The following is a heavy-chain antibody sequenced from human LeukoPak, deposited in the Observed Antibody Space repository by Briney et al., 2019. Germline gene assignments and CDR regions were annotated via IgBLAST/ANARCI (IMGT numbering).Heavy chain of an antibody. V-gene: IGHV3-13*01. Sequence: GGSLRLSCAASGFTFSSHDMHWVRQATGKGLEWVSTIDTSGDTYYPGSVKGRFTISRENAKNSLYLQMNSLRAGDTAVYYCARAGIGVASLDAFDIWGQGTMVTVSS. CDR1: GFTFSSHD. J-gene: IGHJ3*02. D-gene: IGHD2-21*01. CDR3: ARAGIGVASLDAFDI. CDR2: IDTSGDT.